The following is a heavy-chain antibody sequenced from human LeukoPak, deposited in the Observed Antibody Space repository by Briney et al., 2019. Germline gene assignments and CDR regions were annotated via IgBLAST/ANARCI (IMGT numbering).Heavy chain of an antibody. CDR1: AYCFTSCW. J-gene: IGHJ4*02. CDR2: IDPSDSYT. Sequence: GESLMISCKGSAYCFTSCWISWVRQMPGKGLEWMGRIDPSDSYTNYSPSSQGHVTISADKSISTAYLQWSSLKASDTAANGLAYDSGSGYFYYWGQGTLVTVSS. D-gene: IGHD3-10*01. V-gene: IGHV5-10-1*01. CDR3: AYDSGSGYFYY.